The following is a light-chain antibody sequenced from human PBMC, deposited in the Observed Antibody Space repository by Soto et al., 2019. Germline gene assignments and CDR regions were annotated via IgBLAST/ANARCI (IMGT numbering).Light chain of an antibody. V-gene: IGKV2-28*01. Sequence: DIVMTQSPLSLAVTAGERGSISFISIYSLLHSNGNNYLDWYVQKPGQSPQLLIYLGSSRASGVPDRFSGSGSGTDFTLKISRVEAEDVGVYYCKQALQNPLSFGGGTKVDI. CDR2: LGS. CDR3: KQALQNPLS. CDR1: YSLLHSNGNNY. J-gene: IGKJ4*01.